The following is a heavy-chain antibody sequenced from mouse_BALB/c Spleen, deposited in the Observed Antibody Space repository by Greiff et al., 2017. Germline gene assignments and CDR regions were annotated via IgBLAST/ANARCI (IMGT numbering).Heavy chain of an antibody. CDR2: IWGDGST. CDR3: AREGWLLLHWYFDV. V-gene: IGHV2-6-7*01. D-gene: IGHD2-3*01. CDR1: GFSLTGYG. Sequence: VQVVESGPGLVAPSQSLSITCTVSGFSLTGYGVNWVRQPPGKGLEWLGMIWGDGSTDYNSALKSRLSISKDNSKSQVFLKMNSLQTDDTARYYCAREGWLLLHWYFDVWGAGTTVTVSS. J-gene: IGHJ1*01.